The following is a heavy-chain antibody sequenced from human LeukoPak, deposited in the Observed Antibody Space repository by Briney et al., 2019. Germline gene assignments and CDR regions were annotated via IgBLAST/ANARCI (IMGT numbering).Heavy chain of an antibody. CDR3: ARANYGSGRFDFDY. CDR1: GGSISSSGYY. D-gene: IGHD3-10*01. J-gene: IGHJ4*02. Sequence: SETLSLTCTVSGGSISSSGYYWGWIRQPPGKGLEWIGSIYYSGSTYYNPSPKSRVTISVDTSKNQFSLKLSSVTAADTAVYYCARANYGSGRFDFDYWGQGTLVTVSS. CDR2: IYYSGST. V-gene: IGHV4-39*07.